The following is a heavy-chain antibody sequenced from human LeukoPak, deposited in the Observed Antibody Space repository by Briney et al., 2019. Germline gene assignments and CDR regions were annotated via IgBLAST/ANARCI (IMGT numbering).Heavy chain of an antibody. V-gene: IGHV1-18*01. CDR2: INTYNGNT. J-gene: IGHJ3*02. D-gene: IGHD2-21*02. CDR1: GYTFTSYG. Sequence: ASVKVSCKASGYTFTSYGISWVRQAPGRGLEWMGWINTYNGNTNYAQKLQGRVTMTTDTSTSTAYMELRSLRSDDTAVYYCARRGRIVMVTAIPKDDAFDIWGQGTMVTVSS. CDR3: ARRGRIVMVTAIPKDDAFDI.